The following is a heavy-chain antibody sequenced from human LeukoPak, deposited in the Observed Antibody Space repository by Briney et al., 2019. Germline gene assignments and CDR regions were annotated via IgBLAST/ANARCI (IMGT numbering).Heavy chain of an antibody. CDR2: IYSGGSS. V-gene: IGHV3-66*01. CDR1: GFTVSSNY. D-gene: IGHD5-18*01. J-gene: IGHJ4*02. CDR3: ARAYTYGYLSY. Sequence: PGGSLRLSCAASGFTVSSNYMSWVRQAPGKGLEWVSVIYSGGSSYYADSVEGRFTISTDNSKNTLYLQMNSLRAEETAVYYCARAYTYGYLSYWGQGTLVTVSS.